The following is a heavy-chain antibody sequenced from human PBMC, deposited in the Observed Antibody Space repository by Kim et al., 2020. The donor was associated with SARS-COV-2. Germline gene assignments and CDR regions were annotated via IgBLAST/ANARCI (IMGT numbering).Heavy chain of an antibody. CDR2: IWYDGSNK. CDR1: GFTFSSYG. J-gene: IGHJ5*02. Sequence: GGSLRLSCAASGFTFSSYGMHWVRQAPGKGLEWVAVIWYDGSNKYYADSVKGRFTISRDNSKNTLYLQMNSLRAEDTAVYYCARDPTPDDRYYYGSELDRGPWGQGTLVTVSS. CDR3: ARDPTPDDRYYYGSELDRGP. V-gene: IGHV3-33*01. D-gene: IGHD3-10*01.